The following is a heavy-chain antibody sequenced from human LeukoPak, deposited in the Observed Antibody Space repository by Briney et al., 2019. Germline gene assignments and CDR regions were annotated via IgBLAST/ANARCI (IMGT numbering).Heavy chain of an antibody. Sequence: ASVKVSCKASGYTFTSYGISWVRQAPGQGLEWMGWISAYNGNTNYAQKLQGRVTMTTDTSTSTAYMELRSLRSEDTAVYYCARAHREYYDSSGPSFFPSDYWGQGTLVTVSS. CDR3: ARAHREYYDSSGPSFFPSDY. D-gene: IGHD3-22*01. CDR1: GYTFTSYG. V-gene: IGHV1-18*01. CDR2: ISAYNGNT. J-gene: IGHJ4*02.